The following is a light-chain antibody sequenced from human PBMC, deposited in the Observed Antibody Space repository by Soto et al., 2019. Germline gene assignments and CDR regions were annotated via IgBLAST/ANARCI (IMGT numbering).Light chain of an antibody. V-gene: IGLV2-14*01. Sequence: QSALTQPASVSGSPGQSITISCTGTSSDVGGYNYVSWYQQHPGKAPKHMIYEVSNRPSGVSNRFSGSKSGNTASLTISGLQAEDEADYYCSSYTSSSLYVFGTGTKLTVL. CDR3: SSYTSSSLYV. CDR2: EVS. CDR1: SSDVGGYNY. J-gene: IGLJ1*01.